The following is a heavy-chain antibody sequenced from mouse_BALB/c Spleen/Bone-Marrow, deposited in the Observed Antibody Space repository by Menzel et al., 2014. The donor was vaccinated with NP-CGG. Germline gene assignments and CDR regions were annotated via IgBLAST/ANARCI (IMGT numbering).Heavy chain of an antibody. V-gene: IGHV14-3*02. CDR1: GFNIXDTY. D-gene: IGHD1-1*01. CDR2: IDPANGNT. J-gene: IGHJ3*01. Sequence: EVQLQQSGAELVKPGASVKLSCTASGFNIXDTYMHWVKQRPEQGLEWIGRIDPANGNTKYDPKFQGKATITADTSSNTAYLQLSSLTSEDTAVYYCASYYYGSYGFAYWGQGTLVTVSA. CDR3: ASYYYGSYGFAY.